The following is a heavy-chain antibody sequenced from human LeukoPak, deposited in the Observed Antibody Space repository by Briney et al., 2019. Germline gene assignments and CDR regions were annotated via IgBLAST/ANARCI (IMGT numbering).Heavy chain of an antibody. D-gene: IGHD6-19*01. CDR2: INPSGGST. J-gene: IGHJ4*02. CDR3: ASGSVAGTFDY. V-gene: IGHV1-46*01. CDR1: GYTLTSYY. Sequence: ASVKVSCKASGYTLTSYYMHWVRQAPGQGLEWMGIINPSGGSTSYAQKFQGRVTMTRDTSTSTVYMELSSLRSEDTAVYYCASGSVAGTFDYWGQGTLVTVSS.